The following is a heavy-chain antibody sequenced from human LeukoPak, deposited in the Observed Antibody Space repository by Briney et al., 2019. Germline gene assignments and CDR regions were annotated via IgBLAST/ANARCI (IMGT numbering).Heavy chain of an antibody. V-gene: IGHV1-2*02. CDR2: IDPNSGVT. CDR3: ARELGINAFDV. CDR1: GYTLTDDH. D-gene: IGHD3-16*01. J-gene: IGHJ3*01. Sequence: ASVKVSCKXSGYTLTDDHLYWVRQAPGQGPEWMGWIDPNSGVTNFAQNFQGRLTMTRDTSINTAYMELSRLTSDDTAVYYCARELGINAFDVWGQGTMVTVSS.